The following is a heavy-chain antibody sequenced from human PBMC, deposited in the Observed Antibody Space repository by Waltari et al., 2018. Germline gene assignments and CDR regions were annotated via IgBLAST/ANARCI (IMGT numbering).Heavy chain of an antibody. CDR3: ARDPHLVTAIWAFDI. CDR2: IYYSGTT. V-gene: IGHV4-59*01. CDR1: GGSISSYY. Sequence: QVQLQESGPGLVRPSETLSLSCTVSGGSISSYYWSWIRQPPGKGLEWIGYIYYSGTTNYNPSLKSRVTISVDTSMTQISLKLSSVTAADTAVYYCARDPHLVTAIWAFDIWGQGTLVTVSS. J-gene: IGHJ3*02. D-gene: IGHD2-21*02.